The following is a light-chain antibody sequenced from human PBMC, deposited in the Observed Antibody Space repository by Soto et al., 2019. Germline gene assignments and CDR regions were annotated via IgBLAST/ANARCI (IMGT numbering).Light chain of an antibody. V-gene: IGLV2-8*01. J-gene: IGLJ1*01. Sequence: QSALTQPPSASGSPGQSVTISCTGTSSDIGAYNYVSWYRQYPDKAPKLLIYGHTNRPSGVPDRFSGSKSGTSASLAITGLQAEDEADYYCQSYDGGLSGYVFGTGTKVTVL. CDR2: GHT. CDR1: SSDIGAYNY. CDR3: QSYDGGLSGYV.